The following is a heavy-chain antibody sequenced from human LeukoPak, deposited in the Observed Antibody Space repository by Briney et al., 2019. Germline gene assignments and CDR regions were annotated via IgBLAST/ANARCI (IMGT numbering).Heavy chain of an antibody. V-gene: IGHV3-30*03. D-gene: IGHD2-21*02. CDR3: ARDRGAYCGGDCYHDAFDI. Sequence: SGGSLRLSCAASGFTFSSYGMHWVRQAPGKGLEWVAVISYDGSNKYYADSVKGRFTISRDNSKNTLYLQMNSLRAEDTAVYYCARDRGAYCGGDCYHDAFDIWGQGTMVTVSS. CDR1: GFTFSSYG. J-gene: IGHJ3*02. CDR2: ISYDGSNK.